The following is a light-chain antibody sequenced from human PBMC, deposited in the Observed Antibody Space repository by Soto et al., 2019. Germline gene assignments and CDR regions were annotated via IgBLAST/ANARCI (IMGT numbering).Light chain of an antibody. CDR1: SSXVGGYNY. CDR3: SSYTTISTFFV. CDR2: DVS. V-gene: IGLV2-14*03. Sequence: QSALTQPASVSGSPGQSITISCTGTSSXVGGYNYVSWYQHHPGKAPKLMLSDVSNRPSGVSNRFSGSKSGNTASLTISGXXXXXXXXXXXSSYTTISTFFVFGTGTKLTVL. J-gene: IGLJ1*01.